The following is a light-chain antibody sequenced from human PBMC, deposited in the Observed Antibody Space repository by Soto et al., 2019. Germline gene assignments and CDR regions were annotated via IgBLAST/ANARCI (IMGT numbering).Light chain of an antibody. CDR1: QSVSSN. CDR2: GAS. J-gene: IGKJ2*01. CDR3: QQYDNWPPYT. Sequence: EIVMTQSPATLSVSPGERATLSCRASQSVSSNLAWYQQKPGQAPRPLIYGASTRATGIPARFSGSGSGTEFTLTISCLQSEDFALYYCQQYDNWPPYTFGQGTKLEI. V-gene: IGKV3-15*01.